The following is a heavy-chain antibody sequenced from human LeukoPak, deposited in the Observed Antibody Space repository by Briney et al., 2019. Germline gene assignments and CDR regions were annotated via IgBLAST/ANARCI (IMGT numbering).Heavy chain of an antibody. Sequence: ASVKVSCKASGYTFTSYYIHWVRQAPGQGLEWMGIINPSGGSTSYAQKFQGRVTMTRDTSTSTVYMELSSLRSEDTAVYYCARDRVGRPFDYWGQGTLVTVSS. V-gene: IGHV1-46*01. CDR3: ARDRVGRPFDY. J-gene: IGHJ4*02. D-gene: IGHD1-26*01. CDR1: GYTFTSYY. CDR2: INPSGGST.